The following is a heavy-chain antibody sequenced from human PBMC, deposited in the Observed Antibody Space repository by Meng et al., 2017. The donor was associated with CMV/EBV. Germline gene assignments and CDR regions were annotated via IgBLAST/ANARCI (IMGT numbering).Heavy chain of an antibody. V-gene: IGHV4-59*01. J-gene: IGHJ4*02. Sequence: SETLSPTCPVSGGSISSYYWSWIRQPPGKGLEWIGYIYYSGSTNYNPSLKSRVTISVDTSKNQFSLKLSSVTAADTAVYYCAGKDVAAAAGTVFDYWGQGTLVTVSS. CDR3: AGKDVAAAAGTVFDY. CDR1: GGSISSYY. D-gene: IGHD6-13*01. CDR2: IYYSGST.